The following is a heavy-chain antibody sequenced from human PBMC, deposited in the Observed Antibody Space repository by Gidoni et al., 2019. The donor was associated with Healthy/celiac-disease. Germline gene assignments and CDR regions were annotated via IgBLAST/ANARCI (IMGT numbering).Heavy chain of an antibody. CDR1: GGSISSSSYY. D-gene: IGHD4-4*01. J-gene: IGHJ5*02. CDR3: ARRLMTTVTTGWFDP. CDR2: IYYSGST. V-gene: IGHV4-39*01. Sequence: QLQLQESGPGLVKPSETLSLTCTVSGGSISSSSYYWGWIRQPPGKGLEWIGSIYYSGSTYYNPSLKSRVTISVDTSKNQFSLKLSSVTAADTAVYYCARRLMTTVTTGWFDPWGQGTLVTVSS.